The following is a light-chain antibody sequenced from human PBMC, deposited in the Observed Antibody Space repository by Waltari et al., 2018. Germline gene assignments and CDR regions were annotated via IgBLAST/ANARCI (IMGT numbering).Light chain of an antibody. CDR2: DAS. CDR3: QQFDSSPPMYT. Sequence: IVLTQSPGTLSLSPGQRATLSCRASQSVGRKYVAWYQQKPGQAPRLLIYDASSRAAGIPDRFSGRGSGTDFTLTSSRLEPEDFGVYYCQQFDSSPPMYTFGQGTKLEIK. CDR1: QSVGRKY. V-gene: IGKV3-20*01. J-gene: IGKJ2*01.